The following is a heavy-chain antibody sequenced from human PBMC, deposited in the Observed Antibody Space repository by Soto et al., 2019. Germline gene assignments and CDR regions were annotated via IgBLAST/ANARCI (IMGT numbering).Heavy chain of an antibody. Sequence: GGSLRLSCTASGFTLGDYAMSWFREAPGKGLEWVGFIRSKAYGGTTEYAASVKGRFTISRDDSKNTLYLQMNSLKTEDTAVYYCNTDYYDSGPDYYYGMDVWGQGTTVTVSS. CDR3: NTDYYDSGPDYYYGMDV. CDR2: IRSKAYGGTT. J-gene: IGHJ6*02. V-gene: IGHV3-49*03. CDR1: GFTLGDYA. D-gene: IGHD3-22*01.